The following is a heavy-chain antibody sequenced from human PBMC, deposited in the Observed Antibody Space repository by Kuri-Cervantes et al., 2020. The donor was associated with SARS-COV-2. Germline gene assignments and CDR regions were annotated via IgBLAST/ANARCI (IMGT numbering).Heavy chain of an antibody. Sequence: SETLSLTCTVSGGSISSGDYYWSGIRQPPGKGLEWIGYIYYSGSTYYNPSLKSRVTISVDTSKNQFSLKLSSVTAADTAVYYCARDLNYYDSSGYPYYYYYYMDVWGKGTTVTVSS. CDR3: ARDLNYYDSSGYPYYYYYYMDV. CDR2: IYYSGST. V-gene: IGHV4-30-4*02. J-gene: IGHJ6*03. D-gene: IGHD3-22*01. CDR1: GGSISSGDYY.